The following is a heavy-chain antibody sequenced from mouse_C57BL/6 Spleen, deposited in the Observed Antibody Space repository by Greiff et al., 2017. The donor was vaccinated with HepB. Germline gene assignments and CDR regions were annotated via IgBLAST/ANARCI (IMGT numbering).Heavy chain of an antibody. Sequence: QVQLQQSGAELVRPGSSVKLSCKASGYTFTSYWMHWVKQRPIQGLEWIGNIDPSDSETHYNQKFKDKATLTVDKSSSTAYMQLSSLTSEDSAVYYCARGGIITTVVATRYFDYWGQGTTLTVSS. J-gene: IGHJ2*01. CDR3: ARGGIITTVVATRYFDY. V-gene: IGHV1-52*01. CDR2: IDPSDSET. CDR1: GYTFTSYW. D-gene: IGHD1-1*01.